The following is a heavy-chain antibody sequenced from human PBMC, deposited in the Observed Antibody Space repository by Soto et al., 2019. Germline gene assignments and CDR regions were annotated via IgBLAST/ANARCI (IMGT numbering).Heavy chain of an antibody. J-gene: IGHJ5*02. CDR3: ARGYCDSGQAYDL. CDR1: GHLFNNHW. CDR2: IFTRDSET. V-gene: IGHV5-51*01. Sequence: GESLKISCKGPGHLFNNHWIGWVRQTPGKGLEWMGLIFTRDSETKTSPSFQGHVSFSVDNSINTVYLQWTSLKTTDTGIYFCARGYCDSGQAYDLWRQGTLVTVSS. D-gene: IGHD3-10*01.